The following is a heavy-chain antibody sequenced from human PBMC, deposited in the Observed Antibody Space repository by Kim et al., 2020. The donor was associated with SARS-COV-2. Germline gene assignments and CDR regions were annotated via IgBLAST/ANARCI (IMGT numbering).Heavy chain of an antibody. J-gene: IGHJ6*02. V-gene: IGHV2-5*02. Sequence: GPTLVNPTQTLTLTCTFSGFSLSTSGVGVGWIRQPPGKALEWLALIYWDDDKRYSPSLKSRLTITKDTSKNQVVLTMTNMDPVDTATYYCAHRPPPSSGHYYGMAVWGQGTTVTVSS. CDR2: IYWDDDK. CDR3: AHRPPPSSGHYYGMAV. CDR1: GFSLSTSGVG. D-gene: IGHD3-22*01.